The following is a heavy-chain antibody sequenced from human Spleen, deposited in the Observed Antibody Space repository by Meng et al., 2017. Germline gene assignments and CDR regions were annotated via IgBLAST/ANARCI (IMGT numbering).Heavy chain of an antibody. CDR1: GYTFTGYY. D-gene: IGHD3-9*01. V-gene: IGHV1-2*06. CDR3: ARGFFDWLLSPGYYFDY. CDR2: INPNSGGT. J-gene: IGHJ4*02. Sequence: ASVKVSCKASGYTFTGYYMHWERQAPGQGLEWMGRINPNSGGTNYAQKFQGRVTLTRNTSISTAYMELSSLRSEDTAVYYCARGFFDWLLSPGYYFDYWGQGTLVTVSS.